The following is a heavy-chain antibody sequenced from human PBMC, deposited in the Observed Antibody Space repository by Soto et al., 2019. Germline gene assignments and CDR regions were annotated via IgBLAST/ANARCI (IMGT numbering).Heavy chain of an antibody. J-gene: IGHJ4*02. CDR2: INHSGST. D-gene: IGHD2-15*01. CDR1: GGSFSGYY. CDR3: ARGRVRGMGYCSGGSCYWLDY. V-gene: IGHV4-34*01. Sequence: ETLSLTCAVYGGSFSGYYWSWIRQPPGKGLEWIGEINHSGSTYYNPSLKSRVTISVDTSKNQFSLKLSSVTAADTAVYYCARGRVRGMGYCSGGSCYWLDYWGQGTLVTVSS.